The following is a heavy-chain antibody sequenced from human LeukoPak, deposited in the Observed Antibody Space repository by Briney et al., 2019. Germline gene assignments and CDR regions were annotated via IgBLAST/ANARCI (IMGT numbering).Heavy chain of an antibody. CDR3: ARLEEDLTLGVAGYWFVP. J-gene: IGHJ5*02. CDR2: IYPDDSNT. CDR1: GYSFTSYW. D-gene: IGHD3-16*01. Sequence: GESLQISCKGPGYSFTSYWIGWVRQMPGKGLEWMGIIYPDDSNTRYSPSFQGQVTLSADKSINTAYLQWSSLRASDTAMYYCARLEEDLTLGVAGYWFVPWGQGTLVTVS. V-gene: IGHV5-51*01.